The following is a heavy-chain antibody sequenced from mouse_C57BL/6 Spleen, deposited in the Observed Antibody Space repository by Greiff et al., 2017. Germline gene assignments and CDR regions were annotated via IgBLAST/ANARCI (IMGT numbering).Heavy chain of an antibody. V-gene: IGHV5-6*01. Sequence: EVQVVESGGDLVKPGGSLKLSCAASGFTFSSYGMSWVRQTPDQRLEWVATISSGGSYTYYPDSVKGRVTISRDNAKNTLYLQMSSLKSEDTAMYYCGREDYYGSSCWFAYWGQGTLVTVSA. CDR2: ISSGGSYT. CDR3: GREDYYGSSCWFAY. CDR1: GFTFSSYG. D-gene: IGHD1-1*01. J-gene: IGHJ3*01.